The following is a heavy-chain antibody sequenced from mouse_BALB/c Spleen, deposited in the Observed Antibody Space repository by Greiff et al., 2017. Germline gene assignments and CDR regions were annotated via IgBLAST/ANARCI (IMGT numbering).Heavy chain of an antibody. CDR3: ARTVEGFAY. V-gene: IGHV5-17*02. CDR2: ISSGSSTI. J-gene: IGHJ3*01. Sequence: EVQLMESGGGLVQPGGSRKLSCAASGFTFSSFGMHWVRQAPEKGLEWVAYISSGSSTIYYADTVKGRFTISRDNPKNTLFLQMTSLRSEDTAMYYCARTVEGFAYWGQGTLVTVSA. CDR1: GFTFSSFG.